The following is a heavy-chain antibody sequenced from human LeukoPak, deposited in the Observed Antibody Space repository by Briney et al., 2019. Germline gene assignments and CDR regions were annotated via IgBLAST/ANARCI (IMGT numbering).Heavy chain of an antibody. V-gene: IGHV4-30-4*01. Sequence: SQTLSLTCTVSGGSISSGDYYWRWIRQPPGKGLEWIGYIYYSGSTNYNPSLKSRVTISVDTSKNQFSLKLTSVTAADTAVYYCVRDRELTYWGQGTLVTVSS. J-gene: IGHJ4*02. D-gene: IGHD1-26*01. CDR1: GGSISSGDYY. CDR2: IYYSGST. CDR3: VRDRELTY.